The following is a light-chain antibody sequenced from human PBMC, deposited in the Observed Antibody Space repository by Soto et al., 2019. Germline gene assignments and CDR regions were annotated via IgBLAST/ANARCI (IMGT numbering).Light chain of an antibody. Sequence: QSVLTQPASVSASPGQSITISCTGTSSDVGGYDLVSWYQQRPGKAPKLMIYEGNKRPSGVSNRFSGSKSGNTASLTISGLQAEDDADYYCCSDAGVSGVFGGGTKLTVL. CDR3: CSDAGVSGV. V-gene: IGLV2-23*01. J-gene: IGLJ3*02. CDR1: SSDVGGYDL. CDR2: EGN.